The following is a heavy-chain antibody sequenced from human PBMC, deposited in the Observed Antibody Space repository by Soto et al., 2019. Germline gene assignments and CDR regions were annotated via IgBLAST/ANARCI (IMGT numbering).Heavy chain of an antibody. J-gene: IGHJ6*02. CDR2: ISSSSSYI. Sequence: EVQLVESGGGLVKPGGSLRLSCAASGFTFSSYSMNWVRQAPGKGLEWVSSISSSSSYIYYADSVKGRCNISRDNAKNSLYLQMNSLRAEDTAVYYCARDILGWEPTISYGMDVWGQGTTVTVSS. CDR3: ARDILGWEPTISYGMDV. CDR1: GFTFSSYS. V-gene: IGHV3-21*01. D-gene: IGHD1-26*01.